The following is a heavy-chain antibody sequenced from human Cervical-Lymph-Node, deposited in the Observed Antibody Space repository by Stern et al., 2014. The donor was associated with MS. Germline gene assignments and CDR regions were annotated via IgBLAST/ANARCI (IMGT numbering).Heavy chain of an antibody. V-gene: IGHV3-33*01. J-gene: IGHJ5*02. Sequence: VQLVESGGGVVQPGRSLRLSCAASGFTFSSYGMHWVRQAPGKGLEWVAVIWYDGSNKYYADPVNGRFTISRDNSKNTLYLQMNSLRAEDTAVYYCARESGHGFDPWGQGTLVTVSS. D-gene: IGHD3-10*01. CDR1: GFTFSSYG. CDR3: ARESGHGFDP. CDR2: IWYDGSNK.